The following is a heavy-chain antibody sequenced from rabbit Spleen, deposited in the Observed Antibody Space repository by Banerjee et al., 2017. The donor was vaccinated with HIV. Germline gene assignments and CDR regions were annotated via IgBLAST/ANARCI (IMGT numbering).Heavy chain of an antibody. CDR2: IDPVFGIT. J-gene: IGHJ4*01. V-gene: IGHV1S47*01. CDR1: GLDFSSYY. Sequence: QERLVESGGGLVQPEGSLTLTCKASGLDFSSYYMNWVRQAPGKGLEWIGYIDPVFGITYYANWVNGRFSISRENAQNTVFLQMTSLTAADTATYFCARDLDGVIGWNFGWWGPGT. D-gene: IGHD1-1*01. CDR3: ARDLDGVIGWNFGW.